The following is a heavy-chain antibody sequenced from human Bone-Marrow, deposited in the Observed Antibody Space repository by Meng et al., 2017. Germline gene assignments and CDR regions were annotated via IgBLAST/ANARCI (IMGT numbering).Heavy chain of an antibody. J-gene: IGHJ4*02. CDR1: GFTFSSYG. CDR3: ARLENSAYNLGAVDS. CDR2: IWYDGSNK. V-gene: IGHV3-33*01. Sequence: GESLKISCAASGFTFSSYGMHWVRQAPGKGLEWVALIWYDGSNKYYADSVKGRFTISRDNSKNTLYLQMNSLRAEDTAVYDCARLENSAYNLGAVDSWGQGTLVTVSS. D-gene: IGHD5-12*01.